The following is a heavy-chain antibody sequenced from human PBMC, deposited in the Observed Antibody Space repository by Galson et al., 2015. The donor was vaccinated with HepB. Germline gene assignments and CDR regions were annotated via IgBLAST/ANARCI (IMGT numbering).Heavy chain of an antibody. V-gene: IGHV4-4*02. Sequence: SETLSLTCAVSGGSISSSNWWSWVRQPPGKGLEWIGEIYHSGSTNYNPSLKSRVTISVDKSKNQFSLKLSSVTAADTAVYYCARGGDYVTNTGNYWYFDLWGRGTLVTVSS. CDR3: ARGGDYVTNTGNYWYFDL. CDR1: GGSISSSNW. CDR2: IYHSGST. D-gene: IGHD4-17*01. J-gene: IGHJ2*01.